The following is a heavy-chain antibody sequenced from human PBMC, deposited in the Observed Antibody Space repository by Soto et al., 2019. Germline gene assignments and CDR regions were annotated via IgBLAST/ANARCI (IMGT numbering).Heavy chain of an antibody. CDR2: ISYDGSNK. V-gene: IGHV3-30*18. CDR3: AKDGDRYYDFWSGYYSGMDV. Sequence: QVQLVESGGGVVQPGRSLRLSCAASGFTFSSYGMHWVRQAPGKGLEWVAVISYDGSNKYYADSVKGRFTISRDNSKNTLYLQMNSLRAEDTAVYYCAKDGDRYYDFWSGYYSGMDVWGQGTTVTVSS. D-gene: IGHD3-3*01. CDR1: GFTFSSYG. J-gene: IGHJ6*02.